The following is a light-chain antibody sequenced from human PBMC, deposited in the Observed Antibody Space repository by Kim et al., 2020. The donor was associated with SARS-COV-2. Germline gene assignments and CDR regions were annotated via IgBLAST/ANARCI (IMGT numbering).Light chain of an antibody. V-gene: IGKV1-17*01. CDR1: QNIRND. Sequence: ASVGARVTITCRASQNIRNDLGWYQQNPGRAPKRLIYVASSLQSGVPSRFSGSGSGTEFTLTISSLQPEDFATYVCLQHNTYPLTFVQGTRLEIK. CDR2: VAS. CDR3: LQHNTYPLT. J-gene: IGKJ5*01.